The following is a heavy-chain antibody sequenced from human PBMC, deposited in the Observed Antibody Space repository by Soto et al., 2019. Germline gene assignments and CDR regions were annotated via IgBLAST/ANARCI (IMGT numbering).Heavy chain of an antibody. CDR2: IYWDDDK. Sequence: QITLKESGPTLVKPTQTLTLTCTFSGFSLSTSGVGVGWIRQPPGKALEWLALIYWDDDKRYSPSLKSSLTITKDTSKNQVVLTMTNMDPVDTATYYCARPTLDSSGFDYWGQGTLVTVSS. J-gene: IGHJ4*02. CDR1: GFSLSTSGVG. CDR3: ARPTLDSSGFDY. D-gene: IGHD3-22*01. V-gene: IGHV2-5*02.